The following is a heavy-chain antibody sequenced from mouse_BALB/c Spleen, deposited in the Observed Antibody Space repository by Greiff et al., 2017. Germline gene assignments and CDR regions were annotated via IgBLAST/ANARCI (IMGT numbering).Heavy chain of an antibody. J-gene: IGHJ4*01. CDR1: GFTFSSYA. D-gene: IGHD1-1*01. CDR2: ISSGGSYT. V-gene: IGHV5-9-4*01. Sequence: EVQRVESGGGLVKPGGSLKLSCAASGFTFSSYAMSWVRQSPEKRLEWVAEISSGGSYTYYPDTVTGRFTISRDNAKNTLYLEMSSLRSEDTAMYYCAREILRQKGYAMDYWGQGTSVTVSS. CDR3: AREILRQKGYAMDY.